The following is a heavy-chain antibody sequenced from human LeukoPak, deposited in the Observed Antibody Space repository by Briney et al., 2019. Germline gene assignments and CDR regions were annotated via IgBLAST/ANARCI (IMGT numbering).Heavy chain of an antibody. J-gene: IGHJ4*02. V-gene: IGHV4-59*02. D-gene: IGHD3-10*01. CDR2: IYYTGST. CDR3: ASRKFYTSGTYAFDY. Sequence: SETLSLTCTVSGVSVSSYYWSWIRQPPGKGLEWIGYIYYTGSTNYNPSLKSRVTISVDTSKNQFSLKLSSVTAADTAVYYCASRKFYTSGTYAFDYWGQGTLVTVSS. CDR1: GVSVSSYY.